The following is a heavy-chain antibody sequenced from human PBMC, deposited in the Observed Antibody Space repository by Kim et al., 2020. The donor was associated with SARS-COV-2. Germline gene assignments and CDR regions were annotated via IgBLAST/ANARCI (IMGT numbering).Heavy chain of an antibody. Sequence: SETLSLTCSVSGGTISSYYWSWIRQPPGKGLEYIGYIYHSGSTNYNPSLKSRVTISVDTSKNQFSLMLSSVTAADTAVYYCARVSGYYDSSAYYLDWFDPWGQGTLVIVSS. CDR3: ARVSGYYDSSAYYLDWFDP. J-gene: IGHJ5*02. V-gene: IGHV4-59*01. D-gene: IGHD3-22*01. CDR2: IYHSGST. CDR1: GGTISSYY.